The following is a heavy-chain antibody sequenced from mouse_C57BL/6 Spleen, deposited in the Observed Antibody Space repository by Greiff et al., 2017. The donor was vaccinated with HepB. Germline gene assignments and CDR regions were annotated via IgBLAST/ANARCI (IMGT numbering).Heavy chain of an antibody. CDR3: ARGAPIYYDYAFDY. Sequence: VKLMESGPELVKPGASVKISCKASGYAFSSSWMNWVKQRPGKGLEWIGRIYPGDGDTNYNGKFKGKATLTADKSSSTAYMQLSSLTSEDSAVYFCARGAPIYYDYAFDYWGQGTTLTVSS. CDR1: GYAFSSSW. D-gene: IGHD2-4*01. CDR2: IYPGDGDT. V-gene: IGHV1-82*01. J-gene: IGHJ2*01.